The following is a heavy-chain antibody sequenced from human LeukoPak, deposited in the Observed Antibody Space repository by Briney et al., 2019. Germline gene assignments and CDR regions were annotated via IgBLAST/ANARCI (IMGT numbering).Heavy chain of an antibody. CDR2: ITGSGGST. CDR1: GFTFSNYG. D-gene: IGHD3-22*01. CDR3: AKDGLDYDSSVDY. V-gene: IGHV3-23*01. J-gene: IGHJ4*02. Sequence: GGTLRLSCAASGFTFSNYGLSWVRQAPGKGLEWVSGITGSGGSTYYADSVKGRFTISRDNSKNTLYLQMNSLRAEDTAVYYCAKDGLDYDSSVDYWGQGTLVTVSS.